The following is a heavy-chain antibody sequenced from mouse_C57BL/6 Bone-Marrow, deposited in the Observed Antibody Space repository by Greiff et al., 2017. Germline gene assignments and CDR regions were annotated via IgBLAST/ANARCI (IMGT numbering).Heavy chain of an antibody. CDR1: GYAFTNYL. CDR3: ARFEDDGYPYYYAMDY. D-gene: IGHD2-3*01. J-gene: IGHJ4*01. V-gene: IGHV1-54*01. CDR2: INPGSGGT. Sequence: QVQLKQSGAELVRPGTSVKVSCKASGYAFTNYLIEWVKQRPGQGLEWIGVINPGSGGTNYNEKFKGKATLTADKSSSTAYMQLSSLTSEDSAVYFCARFEDDGYPYYYAMDYWGQGTSVTVSS.